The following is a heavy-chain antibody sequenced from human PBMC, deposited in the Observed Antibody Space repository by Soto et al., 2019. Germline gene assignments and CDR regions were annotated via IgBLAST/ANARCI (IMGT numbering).Heavy chain of an antibody. Sequence: EVQLVESGGGLVKPGGSLRLSCAASGFTFSSYSMNWVCQAPGKGLEWVSSISSSSSYIYYADSVKGRFTISRDNVKNSLYLQMNSLGAEDTPVYYCARVYYDSRGDDAFDIWGQGTMVTVSS. CDR2: ISSSSSYI. J-gene: IGHJ3*02. CDR1: GFTFSSYS. V-gene: IGHV3-21*01. CDR3: ARVYYDSRGDDAFDI. D-gene: IGHD3-22*01.